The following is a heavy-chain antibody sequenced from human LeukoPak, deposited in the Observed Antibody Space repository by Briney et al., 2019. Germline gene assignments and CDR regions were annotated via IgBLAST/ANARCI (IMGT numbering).Heavy chain of an antibody. Sequence: PGGSLRLSCAASGFTFSSYSMNWVRQAPGKGLEWGSSISSSSSYIYYADSVKGRFTISRDNAKNSLYLQMNSLRAEDTAVYYCARVWHPIWFGERVSPFDYWGQGTLVTVSS. V-gene: IGHV3-21*01. D-gene: IGHD3-10*01. CDR1: GFTFSSYS. CDR2: ISSSSSYI. J-gene: IGHJ4*02. CDR3: ARVWHPIWFGERVSPFDY.